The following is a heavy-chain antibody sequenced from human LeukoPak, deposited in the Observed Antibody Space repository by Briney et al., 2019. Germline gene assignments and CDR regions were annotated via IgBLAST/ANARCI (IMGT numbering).Heavy chain of an antibody. D-gene: IGHD3-22*01. CDR3: ARISSDSISYYDH. V-gene: IGHV3-74*01. CDR2: INSEGSTI. CDR1: GITFSTYW. J-gene: IGHJ4*02. Sequence: GGSLRLSCAGSGITFSTYWMHWVRQAPGKGLVWVSRINSEGSTISYANSVKGRFTISRDNAKNTLFLQMNSLRAEDTAVYYCARISSDSISYYDHWGQGTLVTVSS.